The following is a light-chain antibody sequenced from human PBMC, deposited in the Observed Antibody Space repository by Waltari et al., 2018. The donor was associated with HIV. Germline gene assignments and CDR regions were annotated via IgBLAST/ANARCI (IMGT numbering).Light chain of an antibody. CDR1: NNW. J-gene: IGKJ1*01. V-gene: IGKV1-12*01. CDR2: AAS. CDR3: QQAHSLPWT. Sequence: NNWLSWYQLKPGTAPKLLISAASNLQGGIPVRFSGSGSGTNFTLTINSLQPEDIATYCCQQAHSLPWTFGQGTKV.